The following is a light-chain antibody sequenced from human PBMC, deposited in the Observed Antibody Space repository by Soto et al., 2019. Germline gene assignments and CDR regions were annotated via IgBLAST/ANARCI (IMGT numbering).Light chain of an antibody. CDR3: SSYAGSNNLGV. CDR2: DVS. CDR1: SSDVGGYNY. Sequence: QSALTQPPSASGSPGQSVTISCTGTSSDVGGYNYVSWYQQHPGKAPKLMIYDVSKRPSGVPDRFSGSKSGNTASLTVSGVQAEDEADYYCSSYAGSNNLGVFGTGTKLTVL. J-gene: IGLJ1*01. V-gene: IGLV2-8*01.